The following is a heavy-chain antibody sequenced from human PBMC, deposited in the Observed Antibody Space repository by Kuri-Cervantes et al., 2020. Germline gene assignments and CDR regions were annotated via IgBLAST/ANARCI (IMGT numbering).Heavy chain of an antibody. J-gene: IGHJ4*02. CDR1: GFTFSSYA. CDR2: ISYDGSNK. CDR3: ARDYGGDCSHFDY. Sequence: GESLKISCAASGFTFSSYAMHWVRQAPGKGLEWVAVISYDGSNKYYADSVKGRFTISRDNSKNTLYLLMNSLRAEDTAVYYCARDYGGDCSHFDYWGQGTLVTVSS. D-gene: IGHD2-21*02. V-gene: IGHV3-30-3*01.